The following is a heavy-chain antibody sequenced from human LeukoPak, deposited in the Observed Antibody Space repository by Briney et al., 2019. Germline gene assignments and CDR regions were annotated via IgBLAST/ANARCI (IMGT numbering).Heavy chain of an antibody. V-gene: IGHV1-18*01. CDR1: GYTFTNYG. D-gene: IGHD6-19*01. J-gene: IGHJ4*02. CDR2: TSAYNGNT. CDR3: ARDGASGWLDFDY. Sequence: VASVKVSCKASGYTFTNYGISWVRLAPGQGLEWMGWTSAYNGNTNYAQKLQGRVTMTTDTSTSTAYMELRSLRSGDTAVYYCARDGASGWLDFDYWGQGTLVTVSS.